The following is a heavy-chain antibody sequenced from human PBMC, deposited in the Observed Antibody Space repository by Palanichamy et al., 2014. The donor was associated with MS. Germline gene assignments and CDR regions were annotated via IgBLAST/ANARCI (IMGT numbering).Heavy chain of an antibody. Sequence: QVRTGGGLGEGVVQTGGSLTLSCAASGFTFRTYGMHWVRQAPGKGPEWVAVISSDGNTKDYTDSVRGRFIISRDNSKDTLYLQMSSLRPEDTAVYYCAGRVASGYWGQGTLVTVSS. V-gene: IGHV3-30*02. CDR3: AGRVASGY. CDR1: GFTFRTYG. D-gene: IGHD5-12*01. J-gene: IGHJ4*02. CDR2: ISSDGNTK.